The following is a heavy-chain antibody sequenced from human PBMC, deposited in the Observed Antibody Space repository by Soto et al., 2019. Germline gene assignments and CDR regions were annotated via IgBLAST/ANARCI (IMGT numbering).Heavy chain of an antibody. Sequence: SETLSLTCTVSGGSISSGDYYWSWIRQPPGKGLEWIGYIYYSGSTYYNPSLKSRVTISVDTSKNQFSLKLSSVTAADTAVYYCAKGAPITIFGVVGNWFDPWGQGTLVTVSS. J-gene: IGHJ5*02. D-gene: IGHD3-3*01. V-gene: IGHV4-30-4*01. CDR3: AKGAPITIFGVVGNWFDP. CDR2: IYYSGST. CDR1: GGSISSGDYY.